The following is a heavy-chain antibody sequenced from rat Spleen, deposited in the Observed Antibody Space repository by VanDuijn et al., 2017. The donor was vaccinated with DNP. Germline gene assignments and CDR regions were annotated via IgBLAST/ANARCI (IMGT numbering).Heavy chain of an antibody. CDR2: INYSGST. J-gene: IGHJ1*01. Sequence: VQLQESGPGLVKPSQSLSLTCSVTGYSITSNYWAWIRKFPGNKMEWIGYINYSGSTGYNPSLKSRISITRDTSKNQFFLQLNSLTTEDTATYYCARGVSSYYGYNSYWYFDFWGPGTMVTVSS. D-gene: IGHD1-9*01. CDR1: GYSITSNY. CDR3: ARGVSSYYGYNSYWYFDF. V-gene: IGHV3-1*01.